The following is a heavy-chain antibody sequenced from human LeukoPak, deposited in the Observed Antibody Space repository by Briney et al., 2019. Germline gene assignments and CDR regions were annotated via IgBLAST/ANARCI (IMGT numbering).Heavy chain of an antibody. CDR2: IRGSGGST. CDR3: AKSQVVGATFALDI. D-gene: IGHD1-26*01. V-gene: IGHV3-23*01. J-gene: IGHJ3*02. CDR1: GFSFSSYD. Sequence: GGSLRLSCAASGFSFSSYDMNWVRRAPGKGLEWVSAIRGSGGSTFYADSVKGRFTISRDNSKNTLSLQMNSLRAEDTAVYYCAKSQVVGATFALDIWGQGTMVTVSS.